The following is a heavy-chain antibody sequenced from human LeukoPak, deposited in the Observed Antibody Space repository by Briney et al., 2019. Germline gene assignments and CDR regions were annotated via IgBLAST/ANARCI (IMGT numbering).Heavy chain of an antibody. CDR3: AKDSNSTYNYDSSGYEDAFEI. J-gene: IGHJ3*02. CDR2: ISGSGGST. CDR1: GFMFSNFA. D-gene: IGHD3-22*01. V-gene: IGHV3-23*01. Sequence: GGSLRLSCAASGFMFSNFAMSWARQAPGKGLEWVSAISGSGGSTYYADSVKGRFTISRDNSKNTLYLQMNSLRAEDTAVYYCAKDSNSTYNYDSSGYEDAFEIWGQGTMVTVSS.